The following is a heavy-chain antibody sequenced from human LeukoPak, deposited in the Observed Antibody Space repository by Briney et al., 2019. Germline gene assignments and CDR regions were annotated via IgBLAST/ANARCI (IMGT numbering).Heavy chain of an antibody. CDR1: GYTFTSYG. Sequence: ASVKVSCKASGYTFTSYGISWVRQAPGQGLEWMGWINPNSGGTNYAQKFQGRVTMTRDTSISTAYMELSRLRSDDTAVYYCARDRNLVVPAANDILFDYWGQGTLVTVSS. V-gene: IGHV1-2*02. CDR2: INPNSGGT. J-gene: IGHJ4*02. D-gene: IGHD2-2*01. CDR3: ARDRNLVVPAANDILFDY.